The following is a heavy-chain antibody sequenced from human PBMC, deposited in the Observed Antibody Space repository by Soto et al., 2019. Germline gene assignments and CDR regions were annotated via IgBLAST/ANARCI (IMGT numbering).Heavy chain of an antibody. Sequence: PSETLSLTCTVSGDSVSSETDYWNWIRQPPGKGLEWIGYIYYTGSTNYNPSLKSRVIMSVDTSKNQFSLKLSSVSAADTAVYFCARAQYNWGSYYYYGMDVWGQGTTVTVSS. J-gene: IGHJ6*02. CDR2: IYYTGST. D-gene: IGHD1-20*01. CDR1: GDSVSSETDY. V-gene: IGHV4-61*01. CDR3: ARAQYNWGSYYYYGMDV.